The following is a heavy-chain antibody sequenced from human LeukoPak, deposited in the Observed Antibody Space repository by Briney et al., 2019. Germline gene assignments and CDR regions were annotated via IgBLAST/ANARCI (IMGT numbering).Heavy chain of an antibody. Sequence: GRSLRLSCAASGFTFDDYAMPWVRHAPGKGLEWVSGISWNSGSIGYADSVKGRFTISRDNAKNSLYLQMNSLRAEDTALYYCAKDIGWSYFDFDYWGQGTLVTVSS. J-gene: IGHJ4*02. CDR2: ISWNSGSI. CDR1: GFTFDDYA. V-gene: IGHV3-9*01. CDR3: AKDIGWSYFDFDY. D-gene: IGHD1-26*01.